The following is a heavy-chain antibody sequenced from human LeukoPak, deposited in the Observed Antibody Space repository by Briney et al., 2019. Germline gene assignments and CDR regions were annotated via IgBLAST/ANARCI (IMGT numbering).Heavy chain of an antibody. CDR2: IIPIFGTA. D-gene: IGHD2-2*01. CDR3: ASSALGYCSSTSCFNWFDP. Sequence: SVKVSCKASGGTFSSYAISWVRQAPGQGLEWMGGIIPIFGTANYAQKFQGRVTITTDESTSTAYMELSSLRSEDTAVYYCASSALGYCSSTSCFNWFDPWGQGTLVTVSS. V-gene: IGHV1-69*05. J-gene: IGHJ5*02. CDR1: GGTFSSYA.